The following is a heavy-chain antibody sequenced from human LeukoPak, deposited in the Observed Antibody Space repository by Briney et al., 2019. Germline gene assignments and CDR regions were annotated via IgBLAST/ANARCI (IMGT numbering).Heavy chain of an antibody. J-gene: IGHJ3*02. V-gene: IGHV1-2*02. D-gene: IGHD3-3*01. CDR1: GYTFTGYY. CDR3: AKARFLEWSDAFDI. CDR2: INPNSGGT. Sequence: GASVNVSCKASGYTFTGYYMHWVRQAPGQGLESMGWINPNSGGTNYAQKFQGRVTMTRGTSISTAYMELSRLRSDDTAVYYCAKARFLEWSDAFDIWGQGTMVTVSS.